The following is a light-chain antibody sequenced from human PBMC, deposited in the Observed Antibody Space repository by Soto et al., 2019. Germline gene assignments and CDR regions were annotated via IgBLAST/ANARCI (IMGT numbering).Light chain of an antibody. V-gene: IGKV1-39*01. Sequence: DIQMTQSPSSLSASVGDRVTITCRARQSLSSYLNWYQQKPGKAPKLLIYAASSLKSGVPSRVSGSGSGTDFTLTISSLQPEDFATYYCQQSYSTPYTFGQGTKLEIK. J-gene: IGKJ2*01. CDR2: AAS. CDR1: QSLSSY. CDR3: QQSYSTPYT.